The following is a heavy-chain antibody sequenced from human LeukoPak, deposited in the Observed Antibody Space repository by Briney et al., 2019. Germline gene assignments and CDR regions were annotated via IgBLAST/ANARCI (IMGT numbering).Heavy chain of an antibody. V-gene: IGHV4-30-4*01. CDR1: GGSISSGDYY. CDR3: ARDRRYMTTVTITYAWYLDL. CDR2: IYYSGST. J-gene: IGHJ2*01. Sequence: PSETLSLTCTVSGGSISSGDYYWSWIRQPPGKGLEWIGYIYYSGSTYYNPSLKSRVTISVDTSKNQFSLKLSSVTAADTAVYYCARDRRYMTTVTITYAWYLDLWGRGTLVTVSS. D-gene: IGHD4-17*01.